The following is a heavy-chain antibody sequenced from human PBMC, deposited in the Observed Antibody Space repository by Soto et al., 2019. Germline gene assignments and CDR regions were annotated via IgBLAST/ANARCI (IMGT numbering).Heavy chain of an antibody. Sequence: SVKVSCKASGGTFSSYAISWVRQAPGQGLEWMGGIIPIFGTANYAQKFQGRVTITADESTSTAYMEMSSLRSEETAVYYCARDLTYYYDSSGYYYFEYWGQGTMVTVSS. D-gene: IGHD3-22*01. CDR1: GGTFSSYA. J-gene: IGHJ4*02. V-gene: IGHV1-69*13. CDR2: IIPIFGTA. CDR3: ARDLTYYYDSSGYYYFEY.